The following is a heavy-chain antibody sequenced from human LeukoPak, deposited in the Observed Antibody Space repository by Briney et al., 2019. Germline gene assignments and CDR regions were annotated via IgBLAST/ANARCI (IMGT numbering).Heavy chain of an antibody. V-gene: IGHV4-4*07. CDR3: ARSPRGATSRYYYYYYMDV. D-gene: IGHD5-24*01. J-gene: IGHJ6*03. CDR1: GGSISSYY. CDR2: IYTSGST. Sequence: SETLSLTCTVSGGSISSYYWSWIRQPAGKGLEWIGRIYTSGSTNYNHSLKSRVTMSVDTSKNQFSLKLSSVTAADTAVYYCARSPRGATSRYYYYYYMDVWGKGTTVTVSS.